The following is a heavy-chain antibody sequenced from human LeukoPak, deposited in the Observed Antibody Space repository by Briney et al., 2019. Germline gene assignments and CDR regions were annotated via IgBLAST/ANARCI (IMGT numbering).Heavy chain of an antibody. Sequence: ASVKVSCKASGYTFTGCYMHWVRQAPGQGLEWMGWINPNSGVTKYAEKFQGRVTMTSDTSISTAYMELSRLRSDDTAVYYCTRDAGGGDCYSCPNWFDPWGQGTLVTVSS. V-gene: IGHV1-2*02. D-gene: IGHD2-21*02. CDR2: INPNSGVT. J-gene: IGHJ5*02. CDR1: GYTFTGCY. CDR3: TRDAGGGDCYSCPNWFDP.